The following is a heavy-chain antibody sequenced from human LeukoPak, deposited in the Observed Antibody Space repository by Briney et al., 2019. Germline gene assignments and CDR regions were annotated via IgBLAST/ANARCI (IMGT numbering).Heavy chain of an antibody. D-gene: IGHD5-18*01. V-gene: IGHV4-4*02. J-gene: IGHJ3*02. CDR3: AKRYSYGYSHAFDI. CDR2: IYHSGST. Sequence: SETLSLTCAVSGGSISSSNWWSWVRQPPGQGLEWIGEIYHSGSTNYNPSLKSRVTISVDKSKNQFSLKLSSVTAADTAVYYCAKRYSYGYSHAFDIWGQGTMVTVSS. CDR1: GGSISSSNW.